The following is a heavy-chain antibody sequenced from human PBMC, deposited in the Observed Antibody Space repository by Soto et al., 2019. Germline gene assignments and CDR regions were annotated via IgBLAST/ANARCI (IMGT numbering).Heavy chain of an antibody. V-gene: IGHV5-51*01. Sequence: GESLKISFKGSGYSFTSYWIGWVRQMPGKGLEWMGFIYPHDSDTRYSPSFRGQVTISADKSINTAYLQWTSLKASDTAIYFCARPTDYHYGMQVWGQGTTVTVSS. CDR3: ARPTDYHYGMQV. D-gene: IGHD4-17*01. J-gene: IGHJ6*02. CDR1: GYSFTSYW. CDR2: IYPHDSDT.